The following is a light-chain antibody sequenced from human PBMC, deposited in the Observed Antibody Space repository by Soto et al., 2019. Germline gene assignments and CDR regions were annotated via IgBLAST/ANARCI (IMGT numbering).Light chain of an antibody. CDR1: QTVKTR. V-gene: IGKV3-15*01. J-gene: IGKJ4*01. CDR2: DAF. Sequence: EKVMTQSPATLSVSPGERATLSCRASQTVKTRLAWYQQKPGQAPRLLIYDAFTRATGIPARVSGSAFGTEFTLTISSLQSEDLAAYYCQQYDERPLTVGGGTKVEIK. CDR3: QQYDERPLT.